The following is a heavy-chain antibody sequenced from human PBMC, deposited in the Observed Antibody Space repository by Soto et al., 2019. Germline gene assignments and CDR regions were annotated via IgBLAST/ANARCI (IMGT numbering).Heavy chain of an antibody. CDR2: ISGSGGST. V-gene: IGHV3-23*01. J-gene: IGHJ4*02. Sequence: GGYLRLSCAASGFNFSSYAMSWVRQAPGKGLEWVSGISGSGGSTYYAESVKGRFTISRDNSKNTLYLQMNSLRAEDTAVYYCAKDLSRQPLLPDYWGQGTLVTVSS. CDR1: GFNFSSYA. CDR3: AKDLSRQPLLPDY. D-gene: IGHD2-21*02.